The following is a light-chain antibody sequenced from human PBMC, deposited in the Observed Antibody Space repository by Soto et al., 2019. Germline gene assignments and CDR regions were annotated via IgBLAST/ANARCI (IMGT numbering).Light chain of an antibody. CDR3: CSYAGSSTYV. CDR1: SSDVGGYNY. J-gene: IGLJ1*01. Sequence: QSVLTQPASVSGSPGQSITISCTGTSSDVGGYNYVSWYQPHPGKAPKLMIYEGTKRPSGVSNRFSGSKSGNTASLTISGLQAEDEADYYCCSYAGSSTYVFGTGTKGTVL. V-gene: IGLV2-23*01. CDR2: EGT.